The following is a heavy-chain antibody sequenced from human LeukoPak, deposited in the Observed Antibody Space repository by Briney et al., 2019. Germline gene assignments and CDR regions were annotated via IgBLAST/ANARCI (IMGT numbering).Heavy chain of an antibody. CDR2: ISSSSSYI. V-gene: IGHV3-21*01. CDR3: ARDPGGAAAGTDY. J-gene: IGHJ4*02. CDR1: GFTFSSYS. Sequence: GGSLRLSCAASGFTFSSYSTNWVRQAPGKGLEWVSSISSSSSYIYYADSVKGRFTISRDNAKNSLYLQMNSLRAEDTAVYYCARDPGGAAAGTDYWGQGTLVTVSS. D-gene: IGHD6-13*01.